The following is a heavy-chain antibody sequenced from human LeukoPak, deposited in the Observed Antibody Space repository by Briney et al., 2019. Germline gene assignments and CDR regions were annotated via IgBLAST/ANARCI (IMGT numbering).Heavy chain of an antibody. Sequence: HPGGSLRLSCAASGFTFSSYEMNWVRQAPGKGLEWVSYISSSGSTIYYADSVKGRFTISRDNSKNTLFLQMNSLRAEDTAVYYCAKGYSSGWSEGFLDYWGQGTPVTVSS. CDR2: ISSSGSTI. CDR3: AKGYSSGWSEGFLDY. D-gene: IGHD6-19*01. CDR1: GFTFSSYE. J-gene: IGHJ4*02. V-gene: IGHV3-48*03.